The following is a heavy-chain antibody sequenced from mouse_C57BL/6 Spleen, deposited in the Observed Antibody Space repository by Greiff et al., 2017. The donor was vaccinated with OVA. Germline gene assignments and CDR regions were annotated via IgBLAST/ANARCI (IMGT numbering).Heavy chain of an antibody. Sequence: VQLQESGAELVRPGASVTLSCKASGYTFTDYEMHWVKQTPVHGLEWIGAIDPETGGTAYNQKFKGKAILTADKSSSTAYMELRSLTSEDSAVYYCTRGVYYGSSLGYWGQGTTLTVSS. CDR3: TRGVYYGSSLGY. V-gene: IGHV1-15*01. CDR2: IDPETGGT. CDR1: GYTFTDYE. J-gene: IGHJ2*01. D-gene: IGHD1-1*01.